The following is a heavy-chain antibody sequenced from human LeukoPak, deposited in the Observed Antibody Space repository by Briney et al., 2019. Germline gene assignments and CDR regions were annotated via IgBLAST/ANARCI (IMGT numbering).Heavy chain of an antibody. Sequence: GGSLRLSCTASGFSFSNYWMSWVRQAPGKGLEWVANIKQDGSQKYYVDSVKGRFTISRDNAENSVYLQLNSLRDDDTALYFCARDNMFRGQDAFDVWGQGTVLTVSS. CDR1: GFSFSNYW. CDR2: IKQDGSQK. CDR3: ARDNMFRGQDAFDV. D-gene: IGHD3-10*01. J-gene: IGHJ3*01. V-gene: IGHV3-7*01.